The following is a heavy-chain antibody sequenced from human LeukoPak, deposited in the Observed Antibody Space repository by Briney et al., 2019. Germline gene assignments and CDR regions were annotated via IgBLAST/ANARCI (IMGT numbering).Heavy chain of an antibody. CDR2: IDPNSGVT. CDR1: GYTLTDNH. CDR3: ARELGINAFDV. D-gene: IGHD1-26*01. V-gene: IGHV1-2*02. J-gene: IGHJ3*01. Sequence: EASVKVSCKASGYTLTDNHFYWVRQAPGQGLEWMGWIDPNSGVTNFAQNFQGRLTMTTDTSISTAYMELSRLTSDDTTVYYCARELGINAFDVWGQGTLVTVSS.